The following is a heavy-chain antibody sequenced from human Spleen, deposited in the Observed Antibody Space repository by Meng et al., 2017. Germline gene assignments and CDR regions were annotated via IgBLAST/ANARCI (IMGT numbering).Heavy chain of an antibody. CDR1: GYSISSGYY. V-gene: IGHV4-38-2*01. J-gene: IGHJ4*02. CDR2: IYHSGST. CDR3: ARGGVADC. Sequence: SETLSLTCAVSGYSISSGYYWGWIRQPPGKGLEWIGSIYHSGSTYYNPSLKSRVTISIDTSKNHFSLKLNSVTAADTAVYYCARGGVADCWGQGTRVTVSS. D-gene: IGHD3-10*01.